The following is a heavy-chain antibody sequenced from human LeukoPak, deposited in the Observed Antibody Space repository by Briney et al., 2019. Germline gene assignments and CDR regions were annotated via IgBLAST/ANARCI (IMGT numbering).Heavy chain of an antibody. J-gene: IGHJ4*02. CDR1: GGSISSSSYY. CDR2: IYYSGST. V-gene: IGHV4-39*01. Sequence: SETLSLTCTVSGGSISSSSYYWGWIRQPPGKGLEWIGSIYYSGSTYYNPSLKSRVTISVDTSKNQFSLKLSSVTAADTAVYYCARHELGVDYWGQGTLVTVPS. CDR3: ARHELGVDY. D-gene: IGHD3-10*01.